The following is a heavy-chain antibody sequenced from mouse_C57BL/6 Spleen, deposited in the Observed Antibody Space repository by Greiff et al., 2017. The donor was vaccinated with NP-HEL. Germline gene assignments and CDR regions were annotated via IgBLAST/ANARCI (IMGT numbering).Heavy chain of an antibody. J-gene: IGHJ4*01. D-gene: IGHD2-5*01. CDR1: GYTFTSYW. CDR2: IDPSDSYT. V-gene: IGHV1-50*01. CDR3: ARYGPYYSNYHYYAMDY. Sequence: QVQLQQPGAELVKPGASVKLSCKASGYTFTSYWMQWVKQRPGQGLEWIGEIDPSDSYTNYNQKFKGKATLTVDTSSSTAYMQLSSLTSEDSAVYYCARYGPYYSNYHYYAMDYWGQGTSVTVSS.